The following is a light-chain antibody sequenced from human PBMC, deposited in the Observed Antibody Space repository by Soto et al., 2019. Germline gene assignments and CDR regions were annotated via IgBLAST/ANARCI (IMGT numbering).Light chain of an antibody. CDR2: KAS. V-gene: IGKV1-5*03. Sequence: DIQMTQSPSILSASVGDRVTITCRASQSISSWLAWYQQKPGKAPNLLIHKASHLESGVPSRFSGSGSGTDFTLTISCLQSEDFATYYCQQYYSYPPLTFGGGTKVDIK. CDR3: QQYYSYPPLT. J-gene: IGKJ4*01. CDR1: QSISSW.